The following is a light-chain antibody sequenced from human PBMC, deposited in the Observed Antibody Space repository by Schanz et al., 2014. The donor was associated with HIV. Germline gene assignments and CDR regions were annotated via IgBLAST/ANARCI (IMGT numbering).Light chain of an antibody. CDR1: QSVSTN. CDR3: QYFGNSGGT. CDR2: ATS. Sequence: EAVLTQSPATLSVYPGERVTLSCRASQSVSTNLAWYQQKPGQAPRLVIYATSTRAAGIPDRFSGTGSGTDFTLTISSLEPEDFAVYYCQYFGNSGGTFGGGTKVEIK. J-gene: IGKJ4*01. V-gene: IGKV3-20*01.